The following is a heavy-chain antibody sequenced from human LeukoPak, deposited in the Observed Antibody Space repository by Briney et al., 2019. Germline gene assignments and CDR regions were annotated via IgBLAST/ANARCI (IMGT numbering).Heavy chain of an antibody. D-gene: IGHD1-26*01. CDR2: IYPGDSDT. Sequence: GESLKISCKGSEYSFTSYWIGWVRQMPGKGLEWMGIIYPGDSDTRYSPSFQGQVTISADKSISTAYLQWSSLKASDTAIYYCAISSIVGATDGDYWGQGTLVTVSS. J-gene: IGHJ4*02. CDR3: AISSIVGATDGDY. V-gene: IGHV5-51*01. CDR1: EYSFTSYW.